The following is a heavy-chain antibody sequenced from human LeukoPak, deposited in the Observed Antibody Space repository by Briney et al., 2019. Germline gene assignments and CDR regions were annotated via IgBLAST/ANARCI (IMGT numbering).Heavy chain of an antibody. V-gene: IGHV1-2*02. CDR1: GYTFTGYY. CDR3: AREDMATVHFDY. Sequence: ASVKVSCKASGYTFTGYYMHWVRQAPGQGLEWMGWINPNSGGTNYAQKFQGRVTMTRDTSISTAYMELSRLRSDDTAMYYCAREDMATVHFDYWGQGTLVTVSS. D-gene: IGHD5-24*01. CDR2: INPNSGGT. J-gene: IGHJ4*02.